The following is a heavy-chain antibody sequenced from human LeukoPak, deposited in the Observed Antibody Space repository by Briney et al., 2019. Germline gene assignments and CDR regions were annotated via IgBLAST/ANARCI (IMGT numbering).Heavy chain of an antibody. D-gene: IGHD1-26*01. CDR2: ISGSGGST. J-gene: IGHJ4*02. CDR1: GFTFSSYA. V-gene: IGHV3-23*01. CDR3: ATYSGSYPVFDY. Sequence: GGSLRLSCAASGFTFSSYAMRWVRQAPGKGLEWVSAISGSGGSTYYADSVKGRFTISRDNSKNTLYLQMNSLRAEDTAVYYCATYSGSYPVFDYWGQGTLVTVSS.